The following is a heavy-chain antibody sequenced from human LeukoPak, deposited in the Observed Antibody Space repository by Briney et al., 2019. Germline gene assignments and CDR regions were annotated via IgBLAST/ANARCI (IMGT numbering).Heavy chain of an antibody. CDR3: ARGSTDGYCSGGSCYSTSNWFDP. D-gene: IGHD2-15*01. J-gene: IGHJ5*02. V-gene: IGHV4-34*01. Sequence: SETLSLTCAVYGGSFSGYYWSWIRPPPGKGLEWIGEINHSGSTNYNPSLESRVTISVDTSKNQFSLKLSSVTAADTAVYYCARGSTDGYCSGGSCYSTSNWFDPWGQGTLVTVSS. CDR1: GGSFSGYY. CDR2: INHSGST.